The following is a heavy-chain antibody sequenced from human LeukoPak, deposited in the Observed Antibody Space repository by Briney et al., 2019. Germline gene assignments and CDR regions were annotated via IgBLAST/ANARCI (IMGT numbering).Heavy chain of an antibody. CDR3: ARGGAGNWTGACYLNWCHP. CDR2: MYYGGST. J-gene: IGHJ5*02. CDR1: GDSISSYD. D-gene: IGHD2-8*02. Sequence: SETLSLTCTVSGDSISSYDWSWVRKPPGQGLEWIGYMYYGGSTKYNDSLKRRATISVETHKNQFSLKLNSVTAADTAVYYCARGGAGNWTGACYLNWCHPWGQDTLDTV. V-gene: IGHV4-59*01.